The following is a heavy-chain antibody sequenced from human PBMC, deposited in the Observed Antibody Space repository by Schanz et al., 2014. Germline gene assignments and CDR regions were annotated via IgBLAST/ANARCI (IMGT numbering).Heavy chain of an antibody. V-gene: IGHV4-31*03. D-gene: IGHD3-16*01. CDR2: ISYSGST. Sequence: QVQLQESGPGLVKPSQTLSLTCTASGAPISSGGYYWDWIRLLPGKGRKWIGYISYSGSTSFNPSLKSRLTMSVDTSKNQFSLRLSSVTAADTAVCYCARHGGIPYYPMDVWGQGTTVTVSS. CDR3: ARHGGIPYYPMDV. J-gene: IGHJ6*02. CDR1: GAPISSGGYY.